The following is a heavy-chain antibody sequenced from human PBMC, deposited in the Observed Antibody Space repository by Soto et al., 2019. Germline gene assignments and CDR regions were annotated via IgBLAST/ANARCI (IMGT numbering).Heavy chain of an antibody. Sequence: PSETLSLTCSVSGGFVNSGGHYWTRIRQPPGKTLGWIGHISYSGKTDLNPSLRSRVTLSRDTSKNQCSLRLTSVTAADTAIYYCASALGGSTLSLFYLDNRGPGTLVTVSS. V-gene: IGHV4-61*08. CDR3: ASALGGSTLSLFYLDN. D-gene: IGHD2-21*01. CDR2: ISYSGKT. CDR1: GGFVNSGGHY. J-gene: IGHJ4*02.